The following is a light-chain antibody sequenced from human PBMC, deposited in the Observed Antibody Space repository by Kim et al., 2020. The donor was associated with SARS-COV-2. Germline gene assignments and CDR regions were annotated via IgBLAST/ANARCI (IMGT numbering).Light chain of an antibody. CDR1: SSNIGAGYD. Sequence: QRVTSSCTGSSSNIGAGYDVPWYQQLPGTAPKLLIYGNSNRPSGVPDRFSGSKSGTSASLAITGLQAEDEADYYCQSYDSSLSGSVFGGGTQLTVL. J-gene: IGLJ2*01. CDR2: GNS. CDR3: QSYDSSLSGSV. V-gene: IGLV1-40*01.